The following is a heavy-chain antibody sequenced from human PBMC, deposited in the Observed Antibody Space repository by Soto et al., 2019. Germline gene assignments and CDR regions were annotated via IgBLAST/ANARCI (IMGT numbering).Heavy chain of an antibody. CDR3: AKDRGITGTTGIDY. D-gene: IGHD1-7*01. Sequence: EVQLVASGGGVVQPGRSLRLSCAASGFTFDDYAMQWVRQAPGKGLEWVSGISWNSGSIGYADSVKGRFTISRDNAKNSLYLQMNSLRAEDTALYYCAKDRGITGTTGIDYWGQGTLVTVST. CDR1: GFTFDDYA. V-gene: IGHV3-9*01. CDR2: ISWNSGSI. J-gene: IGHJ4*02.